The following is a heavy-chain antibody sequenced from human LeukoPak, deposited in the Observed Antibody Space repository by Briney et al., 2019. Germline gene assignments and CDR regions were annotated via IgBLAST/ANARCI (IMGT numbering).Heavy chain of an antibody. Sequence: SETLSLTCAVYGGSFSGYFWSWIRQPPGKGLEWIGEINHSGSTNYNPSLKSRVTISVDTSKNQFSLELSSVTAADTAVYYCARGLTIFGVVSRNYWGQGTLVTVSS. V-gene: IGHV4-34*01. CDR3: ARGLTIFGVVSRNY. J-gene: IGHJ4*02. CDR2: INHSGST. D-gene: IGHD3-3*01. CDR1: GGSFSGYF.